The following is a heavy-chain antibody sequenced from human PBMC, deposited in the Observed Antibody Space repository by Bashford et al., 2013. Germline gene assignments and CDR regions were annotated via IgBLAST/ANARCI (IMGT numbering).Heavy chain of an antibody. CDR2: IYHSGST. CDR3: AGGTTVTTGYYYYGMDV. J-gene: IGHJ6*02. V-gene: IGHV4-30-2*01. CDR1: GGSISSGGYS. Sequence: SETLSLTCAVSGGSISSGGYSWSWIRQPPGKGLEWIGYIYHSGSTYYNPSLKSRVTISVDTSKNQFSLKLSSVTAADTAVYYCAGGTTVTTGYYYYGMDVWGQGTTVTVSS. D-gene: IGHD4-11*01.